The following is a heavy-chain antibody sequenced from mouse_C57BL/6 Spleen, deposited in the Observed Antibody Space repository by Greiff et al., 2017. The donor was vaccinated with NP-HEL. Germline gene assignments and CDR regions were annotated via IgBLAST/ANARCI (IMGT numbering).Heavy chain of an antibody. CDR3: ARSGGNSAWFAY. J-gene: IGHJ3*01. D-gene: IGHD2-1*01. Sequence: LQQPGAELVKPGASVKLSCKASGYTFTSYWMHWVKQRPGQGLEWIGMIHPNSGSTNYNEKFKSKATLTVDKSSSTAYMQLSSLTSEDSAVYYCARSGGNSAWFAYWGQGTLVTVSA. CDR1: GYTFTSYW. V-gene: IGHV1-64*01. CDR2: IHPNSGST.